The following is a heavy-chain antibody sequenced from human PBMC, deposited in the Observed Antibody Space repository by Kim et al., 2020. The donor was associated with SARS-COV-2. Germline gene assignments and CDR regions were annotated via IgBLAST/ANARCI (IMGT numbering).Heavy chain of an antibody. CDR1: GGTFSSYA. J-gene: IGHJ4*02. Sequence: SVKVSCKASGGTFSSYAISWVRQAPGQGLEWMGGIIPIFGTANYAQKFQGRVTITADESTSTAYMELSSLRSEDTAVYYCARESSIAAAGRLAPLGYWGQGTLVTVSS. D-gene: IGHD6-13*01. CDR3: ARESSIAAAGRLAPLGY. V-gene: IGHV1-69*13. CDR2: IIPIFGTA.